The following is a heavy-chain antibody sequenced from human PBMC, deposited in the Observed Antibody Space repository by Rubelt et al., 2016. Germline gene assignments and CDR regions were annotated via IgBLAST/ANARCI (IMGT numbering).Heavy chain of an antibody. CDR2: INHSGTT. J-gene: IGHJ4*02. D-gene: IGHD1-26*01. CDR1: GGSFSGYY. Sequence: QVQLQQWGAGLLKPSETLSLTCAVFGGSFSGYYWSWIRQPPGKGLEWIGEINHSGTTNYNPSLKSRVTISVDTSKNQFSLKLCSVTAADTAVYYCARLQWELSTIDFWGQGTLVTVSS. V-gene: IGHV4-34*02. CDR3: ARLQWELSTIDF.